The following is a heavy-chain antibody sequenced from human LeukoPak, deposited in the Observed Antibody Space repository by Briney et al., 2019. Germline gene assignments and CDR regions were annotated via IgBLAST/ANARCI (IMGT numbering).Heavy chain of an antibody. CDR2: IFSGGTT. Sequence: PGGSLRLSCAASGLTVSSNYMSWVRQAPGKGLEWVSVIFSGGTTYYADSVKGRFTISRDNSKNTLYLQMNSLRAEDTVVYYCAREGNYYDMDVWGQGTTVTVSS. CDR3: AREGNYYDMDV. V-gene: IGHV3-53*01. J-gene: IGHJ6*02. CDR1: GLTVSSNY.